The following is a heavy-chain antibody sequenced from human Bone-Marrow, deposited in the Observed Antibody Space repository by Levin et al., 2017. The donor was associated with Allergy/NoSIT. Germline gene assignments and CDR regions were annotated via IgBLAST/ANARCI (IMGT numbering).Heavy chain of an antibody. CDR2: ISWNSDNI. D-gene: IGHD3-22*01. CDR3: VKGSYESSGYYYDS. Sequence: GGSLRLSCAASGFKFHDYAMHWVRQGPGKGLEWVASISWNSDNIDYADSVKGRSTISRDNAKNSLHLQLLTLRAEDTAFYYCVKGSYESSGYYYDSWGQGTLVTVSS. CDR1: GFKFHDYA. V-gene: IGHV3-9*01. J-gene: IGHJ4*02.